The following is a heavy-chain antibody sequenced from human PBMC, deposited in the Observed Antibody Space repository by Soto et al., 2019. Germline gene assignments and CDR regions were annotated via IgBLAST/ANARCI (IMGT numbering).Heavy chain of an antibody. CDR2: INHSGST. D-gene: IGHD6-6*01. J-gene: IGHJ5*02. CDR1: GGSFSGYY. V-gene: IGHV4-34*01. Sequence: PSETLSLTCAVYGGSFSGYYWSWIRQPPGKGLEWIGEINHSGSTNYNPSLKSRVTISVDTSKNQFSLKLSSVTAADTAVYYCARGEYSSSSEWFDPWGQGTLVTVSS. CDR3: ARGEYSSSSEWFDP.